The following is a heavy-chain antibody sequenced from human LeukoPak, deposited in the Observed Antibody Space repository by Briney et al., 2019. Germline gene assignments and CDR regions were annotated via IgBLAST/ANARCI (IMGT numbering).Heavy chain of an antibody. CDR1: GFTFSSYA. D-gene: IGHD3-22*01. Sequence: GGSLRLSCAASGFTFSSYAMHWVRQAPGKGLEYVSAISSNGGSTYYANSVKGRFTISRDNSKNTLYLQIGSLRAEDMAVYYCARVMNYYDSSGYSLDYWGQGTLVTVSS. V-gene: IGHV3-64*01. CDR2: ISSNGGST. J-gene: IGHJ4*02. CDR3: ARVMNYYDSSGYSLDY.